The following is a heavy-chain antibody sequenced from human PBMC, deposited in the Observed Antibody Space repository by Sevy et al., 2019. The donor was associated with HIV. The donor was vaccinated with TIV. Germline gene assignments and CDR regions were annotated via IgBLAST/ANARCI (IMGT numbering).Heavy chain of an antibody. CDR1: GFTFSSYG. D-gene: IGHD3-16*01. Sequence: GGSLRLSCAASGFTFSSYGMHWVRQAPGKGLEWVAFIRYDGSNKYYADSVKGRFTISRDNSKNTLYLEMNSLRAEDTAVYYCLSPKPTDGYGMDVWGQGTTVTVSS. CDR3: LSPKPTDGYGMDV. CDR2: IRYDGSNK. J-gene: IGHJ6*02. V-gene: IGHV3-30*02.